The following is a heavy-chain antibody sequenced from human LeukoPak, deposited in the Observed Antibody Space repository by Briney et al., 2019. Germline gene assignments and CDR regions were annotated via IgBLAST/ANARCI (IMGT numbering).Heavy chain of an antibody. Sequence: GGSLRLSCAASGFTFSSYWMHWVRQAPGKGLVWVSRINSDGSSTSYADSVKGRFTISRDNAKNTLYLQMNSLRAEDTAVYYCARDPYYYDSSGYAHPDAFDIWGQGTMVTVSS. D-gene: IGHD3-22*01. J-gene: IGHJ3*02. V-gene: IGHV3-74*01. CDR3: ARDPYYYDSSGYAHPDAFDI. CDR1: GFTFSSYW. CDR2: INSDGSST.